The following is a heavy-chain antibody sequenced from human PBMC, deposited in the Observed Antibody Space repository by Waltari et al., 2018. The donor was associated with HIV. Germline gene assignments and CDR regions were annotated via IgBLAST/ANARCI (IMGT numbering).Heavy chain of an antibody. D-gene: IGHD3-22*01. CDR1: GFTFSSFC. V-gene: IGHV3-30-3*01. J-gene: IGHJ4*02. CDR3: ASPFYSDSTTYYYGLDY. Sequence: QVQSVEPGGGVVQPGMSRRRSCAASGFTFSSFCMLRVRQAPGKGLEWVAVISNDGSSKYYADSVKGRFTISRDNSKNTLYLHMNSLRAEDTAVYYCASPFYSDSTTYYYGLDYWGQGTLVTVSS. CDR2: ISNDGSSK.